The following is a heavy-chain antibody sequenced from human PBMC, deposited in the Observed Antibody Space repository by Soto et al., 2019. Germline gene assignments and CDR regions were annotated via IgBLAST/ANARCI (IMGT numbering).Heavy chain of an antibody. D-gene: IGHD2-21*01. CDR2: IYVTGAV. Sequence: PSDPLSLTCLFSGAALNSGNYCWSWIRQVPGKGLEWIGHIYVTGAVDYNPSLRDRITISQDTSERQFSLNLRLVTAADTAVYYCARLRIATNNYKWFDPWGQGTLVTVSS. V-gene: IGHV4-31*03. J-gene: IGHJ5*02. CDR1: GAALNSGNYC. CDR3: ARLRIATNNYKWFDP.